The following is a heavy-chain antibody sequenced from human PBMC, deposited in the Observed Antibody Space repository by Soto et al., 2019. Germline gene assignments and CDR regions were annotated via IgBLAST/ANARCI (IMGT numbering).Heavy chain of an antibody. Sequence: ASVKVSCRASGYTFTSYAMHWVRQAPGQRLEWMGWINAGNGNTKYSQKFQGRVTITRDTSASTAYMELSSLRSEDTAVYYCARVRVWWELREGAFDIWGQGTMVTVSS. D-gene: IGHD1-26*01. CDR2: INAGNGNT. V-gene: IGHV1-3*01. CDR3: ARVRVWWELREGAFDI. CDR1: GYTFTSYA. J-gene: IGHJ3*02.